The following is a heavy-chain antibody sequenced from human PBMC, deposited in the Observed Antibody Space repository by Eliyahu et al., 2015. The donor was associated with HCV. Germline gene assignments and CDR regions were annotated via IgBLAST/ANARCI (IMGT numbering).Heavy chain of an antibody. Sequence: EVQLVESGGGLVQPGGSLRLSCAASGFTFSSYSMNWVRQAPGKGLEWVSYISSSSSTIYYADSVKGRFTISRDNAKNSLYLQMNSLRDEDTAVYYCARDGSGSYKPNWYFDLWGRGTLVTVSS. CDR2: ISSSSSTI. CDR1: GFTFSSYS. J-gene: IGHJ2*01. D-gene: IGHD1-26*01. CDR3: ARDGSGSYKPNWYFDL. V-gene: IGHV3-48*02.